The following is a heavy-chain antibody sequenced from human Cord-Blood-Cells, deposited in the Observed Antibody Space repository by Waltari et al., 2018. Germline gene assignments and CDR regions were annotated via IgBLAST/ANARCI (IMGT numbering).Heavy chain of an antibody. D-gene: IGHD4-4*01. CDR1: GGSIRRYY. V-gene: IGHV4-59*01. Sequence: QVQLQEPCPGSGKPSETLSLTCTVTGGSIRRYYWTWIWQPPGKGLEWIGYIYYSGSTNYNPSHKSRVTISVDTSKNQFSLKLSSVTAADTAVYYCARGGHDYSNYRNWFDPWGQGTLVTVSS. CDR2: IYYSGST. J-gene: IGHJ5*02. CDR3: ARGGHDYSNYRNWFDP.